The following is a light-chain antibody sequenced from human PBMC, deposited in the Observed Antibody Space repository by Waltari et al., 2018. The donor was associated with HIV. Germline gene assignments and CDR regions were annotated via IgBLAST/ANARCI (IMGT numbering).Light chain of an antibody. CDR2: LNSDGSH. J-gene: IGLJ3*02. Sequence: QLVLTQSPSASASLGASVKLTCPLSRGHSRYAIAWHQQQPEKGPRYLMKLNSDGSHSKGDGIPDRFSGSSSGAERYLTISSLQSEDEADYYCQTWGTGTWVFGGGTKLTVL. CDR1: RGHSRYA. CDR3: QTWGTGTWV. V-gene: IGLV4-69*01.